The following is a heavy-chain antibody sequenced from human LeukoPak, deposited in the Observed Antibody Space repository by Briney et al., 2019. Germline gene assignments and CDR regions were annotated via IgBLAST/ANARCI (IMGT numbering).Heavy chain of an antibody. CDR1: GYSISSGYY. CDR2: INHSGST. CDR3: ARGLTRSGCYWSRGDF. V-gene: IGHV4-38-2*02. J-gene: IGHJ4*02. Sequence: SETLSLTCTVSGYSISSGYYWGWIRQPPGKGLEWIGEINHSGSTNYNPSLKSRVTISVDTSKNQFSLKLSSVTAADTAVYYCARGLTRSGCYWSRGDFWGQGTLVTLSS. D-gene: IGHD1-26*01.